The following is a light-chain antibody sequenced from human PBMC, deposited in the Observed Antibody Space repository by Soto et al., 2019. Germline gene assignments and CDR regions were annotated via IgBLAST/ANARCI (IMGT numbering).Light chain of an antibody. CDR2: AAS. CDR3: QQYGRSLIT. V-gene: IGKV3-20*01. CDR1: QSVRSTY. J-gene: IGKJ5*01. Sequence: ETVLTHSPGTLSLSPGESATLSCRTSQSVRSTYLAWYQQKPGQAPRLLVYAASTRATGIPDRFSGSGSGTDFTLTISRLEPEDFAVYYCQQYGRSLITFGQGTRLEIK.